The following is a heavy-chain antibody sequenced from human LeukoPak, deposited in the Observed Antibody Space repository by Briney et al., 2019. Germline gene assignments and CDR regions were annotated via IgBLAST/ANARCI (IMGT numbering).Heavy chain of an antibody. V-gene: IGHV4-39*01. J-gene: IGHJ4*02. CDR2: IYYSGST. Sequence: KPSETLSLTCTVSGGSISSSSYYWGWIRQPPGKGLEWIGSIYYSGSTYYNPSLKSRVTISVDTSKNQFSLKLSSVTAADTAVYYCARHASGWLSDLDYWGQGTLVTVSS. CDR3: ARHASGWLSDLDY. CDR1: GGSISSSSYY. D-gene: IGHD6-19*01.